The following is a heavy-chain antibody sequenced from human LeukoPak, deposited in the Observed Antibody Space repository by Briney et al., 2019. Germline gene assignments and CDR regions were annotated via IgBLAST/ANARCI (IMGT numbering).Heavy chain of an antibody. CDR3: AREEAARNCWFDP. Sequence: SVKVSCKASGGAFSSYAINWVRQAPGQGLEWMGGITPIFGTTNYAQRFQGRVTITADKSTSTVYMDLSSLRSEDTAVYYCAREEAARNCWFDPWGQGTLVTVSS. V-gene: IGHV1-69*06. D-gene: IGHD6-6*01. CDR2: ITPIFGTT. J-gene: IGHJ5*02. CDR1: GGAFSSYA.